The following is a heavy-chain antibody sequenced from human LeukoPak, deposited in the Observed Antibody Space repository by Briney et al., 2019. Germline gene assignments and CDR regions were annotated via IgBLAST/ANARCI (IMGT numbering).Heavy chain of an antibody. J-gene: IGHJ4*02. V-gene: IGHV3-21*01. CDR1: GFTFRTYS. CDR2: ISSRNDYI. Sequence: GGSLRLSCAASGFTFRTYSMNWVRQAPGKGLEWVSSISSRNDYIYYADSVKGRFTISRDDAKNSLYLQMNSLRAEDTAVYYCARDPGVDYGAYYFDFWGQGTLVTVSS. D-gene: IGHD4-17*01. CDR3: ARDPGVDYGAYYFDF.